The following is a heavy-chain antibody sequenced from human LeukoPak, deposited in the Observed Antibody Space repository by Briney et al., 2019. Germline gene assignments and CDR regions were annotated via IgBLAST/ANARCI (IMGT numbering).Heavy chain of an antibody. CDR2: IYHSGST. J-gene: IGHJ4*02. CDR3: ARDSVSKYCSGGRCDTYYFDY. CDR1: GYSISSGYY. Sequence: SETLSLTCAVSGYSISSGYYWGWVRQPPGKGLEWIGSIYHSGSTYYNPSLKSRVTISVDTSKNQFSLKLSSVTAADTAVYYCARDSVSKYCSGGRCDTYYFDYWGQGTLVTVSS. D-gene: IGHD2-15*01. V-gene: IGHV4-38-2*02.